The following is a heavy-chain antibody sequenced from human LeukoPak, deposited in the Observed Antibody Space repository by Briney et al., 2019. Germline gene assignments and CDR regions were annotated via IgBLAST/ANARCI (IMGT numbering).Heavy chain of an antibody. CDR1: SGSFSGYY. J-gene: IGHJ3*02. CDR3: ARNGVYGGNYDAFDI. V-gene: IGHV4-34*01. D-gene: IGHD4-23*01. Sequence: PSETLSLTCAVYSGSFSGYYWNWIRQPPGKGLEWIGEINHSGSTNYNPSLKSRVTISVDTSKNQFSLKLSSVTAADTAVYYCARNGVYGGNYDAFDIWGQGTMVTVSS. CDR2: INHSGST.